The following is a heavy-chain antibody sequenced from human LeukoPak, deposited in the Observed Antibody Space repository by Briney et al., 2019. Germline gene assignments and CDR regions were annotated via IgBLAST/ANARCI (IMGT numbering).Heavy chain of an antibody. D-gene: IGHD4-17*01. Sequence: SQTLSLTCAISGDSVSSNSATWNWIRQSPSRGLEWLGRTYYRSKWYNDYAVSVKSRITINPDTSKNQFSLKLSSVTAADTAVYYCARRLHDYGDQTAFDYWGQGTLVTVSS. CDR3: ARRLHDYGDQTAFDY. CDR2: TYYRSKWYN. V-gene: IGHV6-1*01. CDR1: GDSVSSNSAT. J-gene: IGHJ4*02.